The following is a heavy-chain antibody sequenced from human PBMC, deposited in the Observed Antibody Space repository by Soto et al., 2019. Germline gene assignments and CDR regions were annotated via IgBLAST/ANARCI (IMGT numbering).Heavy chain of an antibody. J-gene: IGHJ3*02. Sequence: SVKVSCKVSGYTLTELSMHWVRQAPGKGLEWMGGFDPEDGETIYAQKFQGRVTMTEDTSTDTAYMELSSLRSEDTAVYYFATGYSSPDAFDIWGQGTTVTVS. D-gene: IGHD6-13*01. CDR1: GYTLTELS. CDR3: ATGYSSPDAFDI. V-gene: IGHV1-24*01. CDR2: FDPEDGET.